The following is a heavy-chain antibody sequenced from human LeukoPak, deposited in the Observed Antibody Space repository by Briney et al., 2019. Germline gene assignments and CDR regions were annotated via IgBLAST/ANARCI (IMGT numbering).Heavy chain of an antibody. V-gene: IGHV3-23*01. J-gene: IGHJ4*02. CDR1: GFIFSSYG. CDR2: FSGNGIST. Sequence: GGSLRLSCAASGFIFSSYGMSWVRQAPGKGREWVSAFSGNGISTYYADSVKGRFTISKDNSKNTLYLQMNSLRAEDTAVYYCAKGGSSSWDWFDYWGQGTLVTVSS. D-gene: IGHD6-13*01. CDR3: AKGGSSSWDWFDY.